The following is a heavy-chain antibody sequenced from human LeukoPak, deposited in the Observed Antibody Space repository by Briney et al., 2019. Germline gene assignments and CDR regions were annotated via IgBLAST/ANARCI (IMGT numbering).Heavy chain of an antibody. V-gene: IGHV4-39*01. CDR3: ARHRTIYYDNGGYWV. CDR1: GGSISSSSYY. CDR2: IYYSGST. Sequence: SETLSLTCTVSGGSISSSSYYWGWIRQPPGKGLEWIGSIYYSGSTYYNPSLKSRVTISVDTSKKQFSLKLSSVTAADTAVYYCARHRTIYYDNGGYWVWGQGTLVTVSS. D-gene: IGHD3-22*01. J-gene: IGHJ4*02.